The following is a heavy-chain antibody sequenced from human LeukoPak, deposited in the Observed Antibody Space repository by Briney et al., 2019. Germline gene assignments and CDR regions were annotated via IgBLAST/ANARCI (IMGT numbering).Heavy chain of an antibody. CDR1: GYSISSGYY. CDR2: IYHSGST. V-gene: IGHV4-38-2*02. Sequence: SETLSLTCTVSGYSISSGYYWGWIRQPPGKGLEWIGTIYHSGSTYYNPSLKSRVTISVDTSKNQFSLKLSSVTAADTAVYYCAKDQDRYSGYGAFDIWGQGTMVTVSS. CDR3: AKDQDRYSGYGAFDI. J-gene: IGHJ3*02. D-gene: IGHD5-12*01.